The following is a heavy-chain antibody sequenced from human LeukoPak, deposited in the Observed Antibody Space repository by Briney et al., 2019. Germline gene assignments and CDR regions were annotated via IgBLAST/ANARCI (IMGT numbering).Heavy chain of an antibody. CDR3: ARGCYDYVWGSYRRPRYFDY. J-gene: IGHJ4*02. Sequence: SETLSLTCAVYGGSFSGYYWSWIRQPPGKGLEWIGEINHSGSTNYNPSLKSRVTISVDTSKNRFSLKPSSVTAADTAVYYCARGCYDYVWGSYRRPRYFDYWGQGTLVTVSS. V-gene: IGHV4-34*01. CDR2: INHSGST. D-gene: IGHD3-16*02. CDR1: GGSFSGYY.